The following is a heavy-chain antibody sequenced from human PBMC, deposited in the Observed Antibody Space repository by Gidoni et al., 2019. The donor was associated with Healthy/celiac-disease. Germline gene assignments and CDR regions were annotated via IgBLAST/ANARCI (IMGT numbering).Heavy chain of an antibody. Sequence: EVQLVESGGGLVQPGRSLRLSCAASGFTFADYAMHWVRQAPGNGREWVSGISWNSGSLGYADSVKGRFTISRDNAKNSLYLQMNSLRAEDTALYYCAKDAVAYCGGDCYSGSGAFDIWGQGTMVTVSS. J-gene: IGHJ3*02. V-gene: IGHV3-9*01. CDR1: GFTFADYA. CDR3: AKDAVAYCGGDCYSGSGAFDI. D-gene: IGHD2-21*02. CDR2: ISWNSGSL.